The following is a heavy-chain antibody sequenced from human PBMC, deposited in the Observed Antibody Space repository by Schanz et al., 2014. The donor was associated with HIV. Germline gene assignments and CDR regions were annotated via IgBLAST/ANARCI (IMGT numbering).Heavy chain of an antibody. D-gene: IGHD3-3*01. CDR3: VRETPSGVDYFDY. CDR1: GFTFSSYG. J-gene: IGHJ4*02. V-gene: IGHV3-33*01. CDR2: IWFDGSNK. Sequence: QVQLVESGGGVVQPGRSLRLSCAASGFTFSSYGMHWVRQVPGKGLEWVAVIWFDGSNKYYGDSVKGRFTIARDNSKNTLYLQMNSLRVEDTAVYYCVRETPSGVDYFDYWGQGSLVTVSS.